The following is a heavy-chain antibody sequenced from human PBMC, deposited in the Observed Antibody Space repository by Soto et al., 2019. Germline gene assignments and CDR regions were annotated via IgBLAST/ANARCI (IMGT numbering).Heavy chain of an antibody. Sequence: TSETLSLTCTVSGGSISSGGYYWSWIRQHPGKGLEWIGYIYYSGSTYYNPSLKSRVTISVDTSKNQFSLKLSSVTAADTAVYYCARVAGSEIKKGYYDSSGTVLFWYFDLWGRGTLVTSPQ. V-gene: IGHV4-31*03. D-gene: IGHD3-22*01. CDR1: GGSISSGGYY. CDR2: IYYSGST. CDR3: ARVAGSEIKKGYYDSSGTVLFWYFDL. J-gene: IGHJ2*01.